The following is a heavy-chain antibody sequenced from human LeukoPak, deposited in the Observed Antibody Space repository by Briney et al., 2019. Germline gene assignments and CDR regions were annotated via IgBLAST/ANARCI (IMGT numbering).Heavy chain of an antibody. Sequence: ASVKGSCKASGYTFTGYYMHWVRQAPGQGLEWMGWINPNSGGTNYAQKFQGRVTMTRDTSISTAYMELSRLRSDDTAVYYCARGAPKKGATGRYSSSWYYFDYWGQGTLVTVSS. D-gene: IGHD6-13*01. CDR2: INPNSGGT. J-gene: IGHJ4*02. CDR1: GYTFTGYY. CDR3: ARGAPKKGATGRYSSSWYYFDY. V-gene: IGHV1-2*02.